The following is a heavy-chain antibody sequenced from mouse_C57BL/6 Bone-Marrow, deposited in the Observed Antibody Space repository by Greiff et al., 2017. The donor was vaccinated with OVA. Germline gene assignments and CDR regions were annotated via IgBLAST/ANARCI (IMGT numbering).Heavy chain of an antibody. J-gene: IGHJ1*03. V-gene: IGHV1-9*01. CDR2: ILPGSGST. CDR1: GYTFTGYW. Sequence: VQLQQSGAELMKPGASVKLSCKATGYTFTGYWIEWVKQRPGHGLAWIGEILPGSGSTNYNEKFKGKATFTADTSSNTAYMQLRSLTTEDSASYYGARASDDGYWWYFDVWGTGTTVTVSS. D-gene: IGHD2-3*01. CDR3: ARASDDGYWWYFDV.